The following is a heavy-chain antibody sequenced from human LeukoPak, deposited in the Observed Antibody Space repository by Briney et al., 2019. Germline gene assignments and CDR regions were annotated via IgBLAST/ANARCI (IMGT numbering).Heavy chain of an antibody. CDR3: VRELGAPAAGAFDL. V-gene: IGHV3-74*01. D-gene: IGHD3-3*02. J-gene: IGHJ3*01. CDR1: GFTFSTYW. CDR2: TSIDGSTT. Sequence: GSLRLSCAASGFTFSTYWMHWVGQAPGKGLVWVSLTSIDGSTTTYADSVKGRFVISRDNAKNSLFLQMNSLRAEDSALYYCVRELGAPAAGAFDLWGQGPLFPASS.